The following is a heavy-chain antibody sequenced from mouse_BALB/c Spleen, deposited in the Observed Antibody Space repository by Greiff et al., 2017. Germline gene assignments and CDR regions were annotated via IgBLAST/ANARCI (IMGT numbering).Heavy chain of an antibody. CDR3: ARDNVSYYGSSYGYFDV. CDR1: GFTFTDYY. CDR2: IRNKANGYTT. D-gene: IGHD1-1*01. J-gene: IGHJ1*01. Sequence: EVKLVESGGGLVQPGGSLRLSCATSGFTFTDYYMSWVRQPPGKALEWLGFIRNKANGYTTEYSASVKGRFTISSDNSQSILYLQMNTLRAEDSATYYCARDNVSYYGSSYGYFDVWGAGTTVTVSA. V-gene: IGHV7-3*02.